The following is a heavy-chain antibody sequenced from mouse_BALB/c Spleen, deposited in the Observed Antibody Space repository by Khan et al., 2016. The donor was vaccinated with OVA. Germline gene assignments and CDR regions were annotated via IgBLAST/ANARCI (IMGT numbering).Heavy chain of an antibody. V-gene: IGHV2-4-1*01. CDR3: ARNSYRYDLTY. CDR2: IWSGGTT. J-gene: IGHJ3*01. D-gene: IGHD2-12*01. CDR1: GFSLITYG. Sequence: QVQLKQSGPGLVQPSQNLSITCTVSGFSLITYGVHWVRQSPGKGLEWLGVIWSGGTTDYNAAFISRLSITKDNSKSQVFFKMNSLQADDTAIYYCARNSYRYDLTYWGRGTLVTVSA.